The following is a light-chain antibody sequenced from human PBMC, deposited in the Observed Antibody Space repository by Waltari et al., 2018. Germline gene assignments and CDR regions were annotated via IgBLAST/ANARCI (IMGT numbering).Light chain of an antibody. CDR3: QVWDSNTKNYI. CDR1: NIGRQS. V-gene: IGLV3-21*01. CDR2: YNS. J-gene: IGLJ2*01. Sequence: SFDLTQPPSVSVSPGQTASIRCGGDNIGRQSVHWYLQRPPQAPVKVISYNSERPSGIPARFSGSKSGNTATLTIGGVEAGDEADYYCQVWDSNTKNYIFGGGTRLTVL.